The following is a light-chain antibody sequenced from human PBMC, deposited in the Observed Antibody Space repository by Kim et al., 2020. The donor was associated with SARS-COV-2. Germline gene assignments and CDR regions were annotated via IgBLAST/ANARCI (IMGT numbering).Light chain of an antibody. CDR2: AAS. Sequence: SSVGDRVTITCRASQSISNYLNWYQQEPGKAPKRLIYAASSLQSGVSSRFSGSGSGTDFTLTIGSLQPEDFATYFCQQSYKTPFSFGQGTKVDIK. CDR3: QQSYKTPFS. CDR1: QSISNY. V-gene: IGKV1-39*01. J-gene: IGKJ2*03.